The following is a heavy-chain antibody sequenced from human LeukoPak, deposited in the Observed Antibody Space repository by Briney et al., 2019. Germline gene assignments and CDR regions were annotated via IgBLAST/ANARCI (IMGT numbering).Heavy chain of an antibody. D-gene: IGHD5-12*01. CDR2: ISSSDGTI. Sequence: GGSLRLSCTASGFSISTYEMHWVRQAPGKRLEWVSDISSSDGTIYYADSVKGRFTISRDNAGNSLYLQMNSLRPEDTAVYYCARNSGYDVYDYWGQGTLVTVSS. J-gene: IGHJ4*02. CDR1: GFSISTYE. CDR3: ARNSGYDVYDY. V-gene: IGHV3-48*03.